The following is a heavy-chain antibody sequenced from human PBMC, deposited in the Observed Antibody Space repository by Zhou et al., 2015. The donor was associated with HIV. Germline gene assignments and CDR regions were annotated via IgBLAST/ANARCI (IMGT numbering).Heavy chain of an antibody. CDR2: INPSGGST. J-gene: IGHJ1*01. CDR3: ARELPALGEEGAYFQH. CDR1: GYTFTSYY. Sequence: QVQLVQSGAEVKKPGASVKVSCKASGYTFTSYYMHWVRQAPGQGLEWMGIINPSGGSTSYAQKFQGRVTMTRDTSTSTVYMELSSLRSEDTAVYYCARELPALGEEGAYFQHWGQGTLVTVSS. D-gene: IGHD3-16*01. V-gene: IGHV1-46*01.